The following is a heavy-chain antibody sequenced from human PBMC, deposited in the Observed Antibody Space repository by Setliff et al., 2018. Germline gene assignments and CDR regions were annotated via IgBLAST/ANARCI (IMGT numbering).Heavy chain of an antibody. D-gene: IGHD3-22*01. J-gene: IGHJ4*02. CDR3: ARHPHYDSSGYRDY. Sequence: TLSLTCTVSGGSISSGSYYWSWIRQPAGKGLEWIGRIYTSGSTNYNPSLKSRVTISVDTSKNQFSLKLSSVTAADTAVYYCARHPHYDSSGYRDYWGQGTLVTVSS. V-gene: IGHV4-61*02. CDR1: GGSISSGSYY. CDR2: IYTSGST.